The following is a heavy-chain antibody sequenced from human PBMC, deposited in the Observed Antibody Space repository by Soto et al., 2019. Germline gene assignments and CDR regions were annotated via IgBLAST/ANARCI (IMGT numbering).Heavy chain of an antibody. CDR2: ISFDGTT. V-gene: IGHV4-31*11. Sequence: QVQLQESGPGLVKPSQTLSLTCDVSGASVTRAGSYWGWSRQRPGQGLEWIGYISFDGTTYYNPSLKSRVIISADTSRNQFSLSLRFLTAADTAVYYCATRTTVTTFDYWGQGTLVTVSS. CDR3: ATRTTVTTFDY. J-gene: IGHJ4*02. D-gene: IGHD4-17*01. CDR1: GASVTRAGSY.